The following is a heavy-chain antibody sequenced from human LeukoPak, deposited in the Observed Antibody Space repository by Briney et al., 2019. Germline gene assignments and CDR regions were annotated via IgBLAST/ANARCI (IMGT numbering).Heavy chain of an antibody. J-gene: IGHJ6*03. CDR3: ARATLYLNV. CDR1: GFTFSGYW. Sequence: GGSRRLSCAASGFTFSGYWMTWVRQAPGKGLEWVANIKQDESEKYYVDSVKGRFTISRDNAKNSLYLQMNSLRAEDTAVYYCARATLYLNVWGKGTTVTVSS. CDR2: IKQDESEK. V-gene: IGHV3-7*01.